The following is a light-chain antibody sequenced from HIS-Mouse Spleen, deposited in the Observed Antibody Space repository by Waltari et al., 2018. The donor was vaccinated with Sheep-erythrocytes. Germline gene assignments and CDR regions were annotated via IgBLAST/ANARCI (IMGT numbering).Light chain of an antibody. V-gene: IGLV1-44*01. CDR1: SSNIGSNT. Sequence: QSVLTQPPSASGTPGQRVTISCSGSSSNIGSNTVNWYQQLPGTAPKLLTYSNNQRPSGVPDRFSGSKSGTSASLAIIGLQSEDEADYYCAAWDDSLNGPVFGGGTKLTVL. CDR2: SNN. J-gene: IGLJ3*02. CDR3: AAWDDSLNGPV.